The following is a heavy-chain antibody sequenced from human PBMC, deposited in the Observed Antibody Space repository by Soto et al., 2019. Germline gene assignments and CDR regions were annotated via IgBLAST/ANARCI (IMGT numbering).Heavy chain of an antibody. Sequence: PGGSLSLSCAASGFTFNSYRMSWVRQAPGKGLEWLACVEADGSDKYYVDSVKGRFTISRDNAKSSVYLQMNSLRAEATAGYYCMTESKGYWGQGTPVTVA. CDR3: MTESKGY. CDR2: VEADGSDK. CDR1: GFTFNSYR. V-gene: IGHV3-7*01. J-gene: IGHJ4*02.